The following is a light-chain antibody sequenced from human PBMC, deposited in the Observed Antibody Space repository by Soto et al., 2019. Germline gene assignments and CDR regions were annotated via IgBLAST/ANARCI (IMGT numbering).Light chain of an antibody. J-gene: IGKJ1*01. Sequence: DIQMTQSPSSLSASVGDRVTITCRASQSISNYLNWYQQKPGKAPNLLIYATSSLQSGVPSRISGSGSGRDFTLTISRLQPEDFATYYCQQSNRTPQTFGQGTKVESK. V-gene: IGKV1-39*01. CDR2: ATS. CDR3: QQSNRTPQT. CDR1: QSISNY.